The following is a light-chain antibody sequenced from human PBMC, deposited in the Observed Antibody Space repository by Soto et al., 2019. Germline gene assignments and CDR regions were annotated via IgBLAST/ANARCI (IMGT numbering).Light chain of an antibody. CDR2: DAS. Sequence: VVLTQSPATLSLSPGERGTLSCGASQSVSSSYLAWYQQKPGQAPRLLIYDASDRATGIPGRFSGSGSGTDFTLTISSLEPEDFAVYYCQQHSNWPPITFGQGTRLEIK. V-gene: IGKV3-11*01. J-gene: IGKJ5*01. CDR1: QSVSSSY. CDR3: QQHSNWPPIT.